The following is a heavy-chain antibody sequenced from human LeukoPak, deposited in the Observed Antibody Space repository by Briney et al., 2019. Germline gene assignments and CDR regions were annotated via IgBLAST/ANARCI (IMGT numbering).Heavy chain of an antibody. CDR1: VFTLSTYY. J-gene: IGHJ2*01. CDR2: IYSGATT. V-gene: IGHV3-53*01. Sequence: GGSLRLSCAPSVFTLSTYYMNWVRQAPGKGLEWVSIIYSGATTYYTDSVKGRFTISTDTSKNTVSLQMNSLRAADTPVYFCVRVGYHFRWELDLWGRGTLVSVSS. D-gene: IGHD3/OR15-3a*01. CDR3: VRVGYHFRWELDL.